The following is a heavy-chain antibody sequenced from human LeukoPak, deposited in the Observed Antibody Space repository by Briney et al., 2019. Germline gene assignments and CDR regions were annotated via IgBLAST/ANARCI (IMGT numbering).Heavy chain of an antibody. J-gene: IGHJ3*02. CDR2: IHSGGTT. D-gene: IGHD4-17*01. Sequence: PGGSLRLSCAASGFTVSSNYMSWVRQAPGKGLEWVSVIHSGGTTYYADSVKGRFTISRDNSNNTLYLQMNGLRAEDTAVYYCTRGPVTRFEIWGQGTMVTVSS. V-gene: IGHV3-53*01. CDR3: TRGPVTRFEI. CDR1: GFTVSSNY.